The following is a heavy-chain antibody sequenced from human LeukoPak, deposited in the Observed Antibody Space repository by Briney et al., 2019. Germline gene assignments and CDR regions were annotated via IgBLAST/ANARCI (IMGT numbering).Heavy chain of an antibody. D-gene: IGHD1-1*01. J-gene: IGHJ4*02. CDR2: INHTGTT. Sequence: SETLSLTCAVYGGSFNTYYWNWIRQSPGKGLEWIGEINHTGTTNYNPSLKSRFTISVDTPRNQFSLNLHSMTAADTAVYYCVKSGTLLREGFNYWGQGTLVTVSS. CDR1: GGSFNTYY. V-gene: IGHV4-34*01. CDR3: VKSGTLLREGFNY.